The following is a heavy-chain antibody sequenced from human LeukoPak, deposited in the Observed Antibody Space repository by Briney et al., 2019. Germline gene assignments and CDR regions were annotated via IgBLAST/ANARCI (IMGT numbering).Heavy chain of an antibody. Sequence: PSETLSLTCTVSGGSISSYYWSWIRQPAGKGLEWIGRIYTSGSTNYNPSLKSRVTMSVDTSKNQFSLKLSSVTAADTAVYYCARELAGQLVYGYAFDIWGQGTMVTVSS. CDR3: ARELAGQLVYGYAFDI. V-gene: IGHV4-4*07. CDR1: GGSISSYY. J-gene: IGHJ3*02. D-gene: IGHD6-6*01. CDR2: IYTSGST.